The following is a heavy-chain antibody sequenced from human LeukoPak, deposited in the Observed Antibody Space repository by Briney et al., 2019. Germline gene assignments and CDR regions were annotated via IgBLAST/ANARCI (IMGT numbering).Heavy chain of an antibody. CDR3: ARDVYYHASGSYFHNWFDP. CDR2: VSYSGGT. D-gene: IGHD3-10*01. Sequence: SETLSLTCSVSGDSISPNYWSWIRQAPGKGLEWFGNVSYSGGTNYNPSLKSRVAMSVDTSKNQFSLKLSSVTAADTAVYYCARDVYYHASGSYFHNWFDPWGQGTLVTVSS. CDR1: GDSISPNY. J-gene: IGHJ5*02. V-gene: IGHV4-59*01.